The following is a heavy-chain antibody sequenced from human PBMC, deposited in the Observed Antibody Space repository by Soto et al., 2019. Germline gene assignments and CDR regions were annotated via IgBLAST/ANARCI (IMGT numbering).Heavy chain of an antibody. Sequence: SETLSLTCTVSGGSISSYYWSWIRQPAGKGLEWIGRIYTSGSTNYNPSLKSRVTMSVDTSKNQFSLKLSSVTAADTAVYYCARVLAAAGTHYYYYYGMDVWGQGTTVTVSS. D-gene: IGHD6-13*01. CDR1: GGSISSYY. J-gene: IGHJ6*02. V-gene: IGHV4-4*07. CDR3: ARVLAAAGTHYYYYYGMDV. CDR2: IYTSGST.